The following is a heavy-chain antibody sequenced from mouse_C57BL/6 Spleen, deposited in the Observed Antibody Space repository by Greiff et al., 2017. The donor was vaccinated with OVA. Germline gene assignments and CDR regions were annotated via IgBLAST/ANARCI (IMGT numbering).Heavy chain of an antibody. CDR1: GYTFTSYW. J-gene: IGHJ4*01. V-gene: IGHV1-61*01. CDR3: ARWDNGDSGDY. Sequence: QVQLQQPGAELVRPGSSVKLSCKASGYTFTSYWMEWVKQRPGQGLEWIGNIYPSDSETKYNQKFKDKATLTVDKSSNPADVQLSSLTSEDSAVYYCARWDNGDSGDYWGQGTTVTGSS. CDR2: IYPSDSET. D-gene: IGHD2-13*01.